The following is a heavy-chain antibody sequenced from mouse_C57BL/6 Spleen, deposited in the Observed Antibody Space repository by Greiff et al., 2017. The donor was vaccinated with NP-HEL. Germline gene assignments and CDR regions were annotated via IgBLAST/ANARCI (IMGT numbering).Heavy chain of an antibody. Sequence: EVKLMESGPGLVKPSQSLSLTCSVTGYSITSGYYWNWIRQFPGNKLEWMGYISYDGSNNYNPSLKNRISITRDTSKNQFFLKLNSVTTEDTATYYCAPGYDYFDYWGQGTTLTVSS. D-gene: IGHD2-2*01. J-gene: IGHJ2*01. CDR1: GYSITSGYY. V-gene: IGHV3-6*01. CDR3: APGYDYFDY. CDR2: ISYDGSN.